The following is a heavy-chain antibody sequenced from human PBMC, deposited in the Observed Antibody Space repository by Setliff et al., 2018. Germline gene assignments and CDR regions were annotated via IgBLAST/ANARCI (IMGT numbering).Heavy chain of an antibody. CDR1: GYSFTSYW. Sequence: GESLKISCKGSGYSFTSYWIGWVRQMPGKGLEWMGIIYPGDSDTRYSPSFQGQVTISADRSTRTAYLQCGSLKASDTAFYYCARSDYGDYFAWDSYGMDVWGQGTTVTVSS. D-gene: IGHD4-17*01. J-gene: IGHJ6*02. CDR2: IYPGDSDT. V-gene: IGHV5-51*01. CDR3: ARSDYGDYFAWDSYGMDV.